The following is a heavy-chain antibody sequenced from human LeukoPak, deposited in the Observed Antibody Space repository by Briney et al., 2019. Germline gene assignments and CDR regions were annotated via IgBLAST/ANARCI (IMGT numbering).Heavy chain of an antibody. V-gene: IGHV4-38-2*01. CDR1: GYSISSGYY. D-gene: IGHD6-13*01. CDR2: IYHSGST. Sequence: PSETLSLTCAVFGYSISSGYYWGWIRQPPGKGLEWIGSIYHSGSTYYNPSLKSRVTISVDTPKNQFSLKLSSVTAAATAVYYCAALLSIAAAGTGPFDYWGQGTLVTVSS. CDR3: AALLSIAAAGTGPFDY. J-gene: IGHJ4*02.